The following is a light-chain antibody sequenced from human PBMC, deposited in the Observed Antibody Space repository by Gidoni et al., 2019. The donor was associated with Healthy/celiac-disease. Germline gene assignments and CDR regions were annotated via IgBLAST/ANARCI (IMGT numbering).Light chain of an antibody. V-gene: IGKV2-28*01. CDR1: QSLLHSNGYNY. CDR3: MQALQTPLT. J-gene: IGKJ4*01. Sequence: IVMPHSPLSLPVTPGEPASIACRSSQSLLHSNGYNYLDWYLQKPGQSPQLLIYLGSNRDSGVPDRFSGSGSGTDLTLKISRVEAEDVGVYYCMQALQTPLTFGGGTKVEIK. CDR2: LGS.